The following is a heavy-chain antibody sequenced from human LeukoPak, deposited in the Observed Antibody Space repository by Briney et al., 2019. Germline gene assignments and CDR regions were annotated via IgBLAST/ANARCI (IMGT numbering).Heavy chain of an antibody. V-gene: IGHV4-61*02. D-gene: IGHD3-16*01. CDR1: GGSISSGSYY. J-gene: IGHJ3*01. CDR3: ARDGGVSSPS. CDR2: IYTSGST. Sequence: SETLSLTCTVSGGSISSGSYYWSWIRQPAGKGLEWIGRIYTSGSTNYNPSLKSRVTISVDTSKSQFSLKLSSVTAADTAVYYCARDGGVSSPSWGQGTMVTVSS.